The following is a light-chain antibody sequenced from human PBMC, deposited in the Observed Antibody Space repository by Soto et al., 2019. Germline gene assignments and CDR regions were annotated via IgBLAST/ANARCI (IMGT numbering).Light chain of an antibody. J-gene: IGKJ1*01. CDR2: DVS. V-gene: IGKV3-20*01. Sequence: EIVLTQSPGTLSLSPWERATLSCRPSQSVSSSYLAWYQQKPGQAPRVLIFDVSSRATGIPDRFSGSGSGTDFTLTISSLEPEDVATYYCQMYEIAPITFGQGTKVDIK. CDR3: QMYEIAPIT. CDR1: QSVSSSY.